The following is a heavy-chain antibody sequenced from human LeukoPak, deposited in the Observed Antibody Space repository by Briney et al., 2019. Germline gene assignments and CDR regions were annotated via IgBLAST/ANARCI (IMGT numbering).Heavy chain of an antibody. CDR2: IFYSGTT. D-gene: IGHD3-3*01. V-gene: IGHV4-59*12. CDR3: ARGNYDSTGYPVSFHYYMDV. CDR1: GGSLKDYY. Sequence: PSETLSLTCSVSGGSLKDYYWTWMRQPPGKGLELIGYIFYSGTTKYNSSLKSRVSISVDMSRMQFSLQLRSLTAADTAVYYCARGNYDSTGYPVSFHYYMDVWGKGTTVTISS. J-gene: IGHJ6*03.